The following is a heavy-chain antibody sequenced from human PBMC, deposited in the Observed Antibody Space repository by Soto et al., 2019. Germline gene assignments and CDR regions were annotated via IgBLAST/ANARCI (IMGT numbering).Heavy chain of an antibody. CDR3: ARYVDIVATSYYYGMDV. CDR1: GGSISSYY. J-gene: IGHJ6*02. V-gene: IGHV4-59*01. Sequence: SETLSLTCTVSGGSISSYYWSWIRQPPGKGLEWIGYIYYSGSTNYNPSLKSRVTISVDTSKNQFSLKLSSVTAADTAVYYCARYVDIVATSYYYGMDVWGQGTTVTVSS. D-gene: IGHD5-12*01. CDR2: IYYSGST.